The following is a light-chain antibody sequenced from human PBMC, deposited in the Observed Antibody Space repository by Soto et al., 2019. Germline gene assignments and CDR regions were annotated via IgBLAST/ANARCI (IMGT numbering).Light chain of an antibody. V-gene: IGKV3-20*01. CDR3: QQYDRSPWT. Sequence: EILFSRSPHTLSLSPEGRDTLSCRASQSVSSGYLAWYQQRSGQTPRLLIYGSSSRASDIPDRFSGSGSGTDFTLTITSLEPEDFAVYYCQQYDRSPWTFGQGTMVDI. CDR2: GSS. J-gene: IGKJ1*01. CDR1: QSVSSGY.